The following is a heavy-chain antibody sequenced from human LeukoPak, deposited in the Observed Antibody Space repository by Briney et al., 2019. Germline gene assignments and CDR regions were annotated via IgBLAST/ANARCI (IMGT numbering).Heavy chain of an antibody. J-gene: IGHJ4*02. CDR1: GGSFSGYY. CDR2: INHSGST. CDR3: ARGILGRYYFDY. V-gene: IGHV4-34*01. Sequence: SETLSLTCAVYGGSFSGYYWSWIRQPPGKGLEWIGEINHSGSTNYNPSLKSRVTISVDTSKNQFSLKLSSVTAADTAVYYCARGILGRYYFDYWGQGTLVTVSS. D-gene: IGHD1-14*01.